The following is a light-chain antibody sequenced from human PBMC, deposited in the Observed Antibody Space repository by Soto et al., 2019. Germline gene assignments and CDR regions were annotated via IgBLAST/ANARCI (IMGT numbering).Light chain of an antibody. J-gene: IGKJ1*01. CDR3: QQYNGYSRT. V-gene: IGKV1-33*01. CDR2: DAS. Sequence: DIQMTQSPSSLSASVGDRVTITCQASQDISNYLNWYQQKPGKAPKLLIYDASNLETGVPSRFSGSGSGTEFTLTISSLQPDDFATYYCQQYNGYSRTFGQGTKVDIK. CDR1: QDISNY.